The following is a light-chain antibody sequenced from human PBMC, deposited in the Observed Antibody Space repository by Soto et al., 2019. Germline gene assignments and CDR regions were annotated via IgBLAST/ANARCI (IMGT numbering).Light chain of an antibody. J-gene: IGKJ3*01. V-gene: IGKV4-1*01. CDR3: QQYYDTRFT. CDR2: WAS. CDR1: QSVLYRSNNQSY. Sequence: DIVMTQSPDSLAVSLGERATINCKSSQSVLYRSNNQSYLGWYQKKPGQPPKLLIYWASTRESGVPDRFSGSGSGTDFTLTISSLKAEDVAVYYCQQYYDTRFTFGHVNNVYIK.